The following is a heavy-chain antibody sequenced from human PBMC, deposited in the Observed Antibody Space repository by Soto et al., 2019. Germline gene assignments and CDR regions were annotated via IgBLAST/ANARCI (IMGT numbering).Heavy chain of an antibody. J-gene: IGHJ5*02. CDR1: GGSISSGGYY. V-gene: IGHV4-31*03. CDR3: AARDDILTGYYDNWFDP. D-gene: IGHD3-9*01. CDR2: IYYSGST. Sequence: PSEPLSLTCTVSGGSISSGGYYWRWIRQHPGKGLEWIGYIYYSGSTNYNPSLKSRVTISVDTSKNQFSLKLSSVTAADTAVYYCAARDDILTGYYDNWFDPWGQGTLVTVSS.